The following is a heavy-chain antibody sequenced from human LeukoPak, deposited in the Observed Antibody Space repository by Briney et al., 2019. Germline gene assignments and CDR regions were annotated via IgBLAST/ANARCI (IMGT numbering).Heavy chain of an antibody. CDR2: IYYSGST. CDR3: ARGVVAANH. J-gene: IGHJ5*02. CDR1: GGSISGYY. V-gene: IGHV4-59*01. D-gene: IGHD2-15*01. Sequence: SETLSLTCTVSGGSISGYYWSWIRQPPGKGLEWIGYIYYSGSTNYNPSLKSRVTISVDTSKNQFSLKLSSVTAADTAVYYCARGVVAANHWGQGTLVTVSS.